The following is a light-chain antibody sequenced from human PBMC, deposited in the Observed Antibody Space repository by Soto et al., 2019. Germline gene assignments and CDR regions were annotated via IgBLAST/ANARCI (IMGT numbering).Light chain of an antibody. CDR1: QTVGRS. V-gene: IGKV3-20*01. Sequence: IVLTQSPATLSLSPGARPTLSCRASQTVGRSLAWYQQKPGQAPRLLISGATKRATGIPDRFSGSGSGTDFTLTISRLEAEDFAVYYCQQYGDSPRVFGQGTKVDI. CDR2: GAT. CDR3: QQYGDSPRV. J-gene: IGKJ1*01.